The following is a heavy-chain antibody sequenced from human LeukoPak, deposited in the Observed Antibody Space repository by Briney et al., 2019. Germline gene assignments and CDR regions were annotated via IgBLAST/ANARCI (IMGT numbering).Heavy chain of an antibody. CDR3: ARDLIVRGYFDY. D-gene: IGHD3-10*02. V-gene: IGHV3-33*01. CDR1: GSTFSSYG. Sequence: QPGRSLRLSCAASGSTFSSYGMHWVRQAPGKGLEWVAVIWYDGSNKYYADSVKGRFTISRDNSKNTLYLQMNSLRAEDTAVYYCARDLIVRGYFDYWGQGTLVTVSS. CDR2: IWYDGSNK. J-gene: IGHJ4*02.